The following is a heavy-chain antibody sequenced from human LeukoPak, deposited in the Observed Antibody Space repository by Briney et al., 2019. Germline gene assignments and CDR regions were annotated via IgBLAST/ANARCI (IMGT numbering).Heavy chain of an antibody. D-gene: IGHD2/OR15-2a*01. CDR3: ARTEYREYYYYYIDV. CDR2: TFPGDSDT. J-gene: IGHJ6*02. CDR1: GYSFTNYW. Sequence: GESLKISCKAIGYSFTNYWIAWVRQMPGKGLEWMGITFPGDSDTTYSPSFQGQVTISVDNSISTAYLQWSSLKASDTAKYYCARTEYREYYYYYIDVWGQGTTVTVSS. V-gene: IGHV5-51*01.